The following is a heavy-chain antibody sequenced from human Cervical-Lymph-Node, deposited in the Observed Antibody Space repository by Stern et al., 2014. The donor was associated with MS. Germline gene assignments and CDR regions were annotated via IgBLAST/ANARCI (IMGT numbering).Heavy chain of an antibody. CDR1: GFTFSSFT. J-gene: IGHJ4*02. Sequence: EVQLVESGGGLVKPGGSLRLSCAASGFTFSSFTVNWVRQAPGKVLEWVSSISSSSNYIYYADSVKGRFSISRDNAKNSLYLQMNNLRGEDTAVYYCVRDRPPDYRDNSPSFDYWGQGALVTVSS. CDR2: ISSSSNYI. V-gene: IGHV3-21*01. CDR3: VRDRPPDYRDNSPSFDY. D-gene: IGHD4-23*01.